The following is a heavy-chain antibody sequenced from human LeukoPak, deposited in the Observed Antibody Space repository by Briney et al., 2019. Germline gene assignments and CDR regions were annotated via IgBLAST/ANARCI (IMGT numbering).Heavy chain of an antibody. CDR1: GFTVSSNY. D-gene: IGHD3-22*01. CDR3: ARVYYDSTYYFDY. V-gene: IGHV3-53*01. J-gene: IGHJ4*02. Sequence: GGSLRLSCAASGFTVSSNYMSWVRQAPGKGLEWVSVIYSGGSTYYADSVKGRFTISRDNSKNTLYLQMNSLRAEDTAVYYCARVYYDSTYYFDYWGQGTLVTVSS. CDR2: IYSGGST.